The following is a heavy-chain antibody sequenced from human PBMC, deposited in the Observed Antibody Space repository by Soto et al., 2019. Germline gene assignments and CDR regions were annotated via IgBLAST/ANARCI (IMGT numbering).Heavy chain of an antibody. CDR2: ISGSGGST. D-gene: IGHD1-1*01. V-gene: IGHV3-23*01. CDR1: GFTFDDYG. Sequence: GGSLRLSCAASGFTFDDYGMSWVRQGPGKGLEWVSGISGSGGSTYYADSVKGRFTISRDNSKNTLYLQMNSLRAEDTAVYYCAKDSNNLERTGGGFDIWGQGTMVTVSS. CDR3: AKDSNNLERTGGGFDI. J-gene: IGHJ3*02.